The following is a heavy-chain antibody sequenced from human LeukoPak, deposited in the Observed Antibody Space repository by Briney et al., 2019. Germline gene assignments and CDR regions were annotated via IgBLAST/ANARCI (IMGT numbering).Heavy chain of an antibody. J-gene: IGHJ4*02. D-gene: IGHD6-19*01. V-gene: IGHV3-30*04. CDR2: ISYDGSNK. Sequence: GGSLRLSCAASGFTFSSYAMHWVRQAPGKGLEWVAVISYDGSNKYYADSVKGRFTISRDNSKNTLYLQLNSLRAEHTAVYYCARDSGWYYFDYWGQGTLVTVSS. CDR3: ARDSGWYYFDY. CDR1: GFTFSSYA.